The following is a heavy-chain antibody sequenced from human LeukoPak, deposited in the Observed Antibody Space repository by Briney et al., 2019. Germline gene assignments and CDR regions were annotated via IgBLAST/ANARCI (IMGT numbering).Heavy chain of an antibody. J-gene: IGHJ4*02. CDR1: GSPNHNYF. V-gene: IGHV4-59*08. CDR3: ARLGSVAMPFDY. D-gene: IGHD2-2*01. Sequence: SENPSPTRSVLGSPNHNYFWKWIRPTPGKGLEGIGYSYYSGNTNYNPSLKSRVTISVDTSKNQFFLNLSSVTAADTAVYYCARLGSVAMPFDYWGQGTLVTVSS. CDR2: SYYSGNT.